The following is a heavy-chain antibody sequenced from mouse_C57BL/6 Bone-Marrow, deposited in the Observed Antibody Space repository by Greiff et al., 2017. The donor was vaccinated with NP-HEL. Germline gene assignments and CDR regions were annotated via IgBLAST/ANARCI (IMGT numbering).Heavy chain of an antibody. CDR3: ARGDYGSSPFAY. Sequence: VKLMESGAELVKPGASVKMSCKASGYTFTTYPIEWMKQNHGKSLEWIGNFHPYNDDTKYNEKFKGKDTLTVEKSSSTVYLELSRLTSDDSSVYYCARGDYGSSPFAYWGQGTLVTVSA. CDR1: GYTFTTYP. V-gene: IGHV1-47*01. CDR2: FHPYNDDT. J-gene: IGHJ3*01. D-gene: IGHD1-1*01.